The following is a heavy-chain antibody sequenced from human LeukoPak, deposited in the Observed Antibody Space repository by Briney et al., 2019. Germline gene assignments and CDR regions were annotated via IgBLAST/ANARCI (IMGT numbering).Heavy chain of an antibody. V-gene: IGHV3-30*04. CDR3: ARERQDTVIHSGAFDI. Sequence: GGSLRLSCAASGFTFSNYSMHWVRQAPGKGLEWVADIASDGSHTFYVESVKGRFTISRDNSKNTLYLQMNSLRAEDTAVYFCARERQDTVIHSGAFDIWGQGTMVTVSS. D-gene: IGHD2-21*02. J-gene: IGHJ3*02. CDR2: IASDGSHT. CDR1: GFTFSNYS.